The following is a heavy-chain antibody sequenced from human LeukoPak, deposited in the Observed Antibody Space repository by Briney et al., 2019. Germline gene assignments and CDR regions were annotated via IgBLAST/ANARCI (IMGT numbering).Heavy chain of an antibody. Sequence: GGSLRLSCAASGFTFSSYWMNWARQAPGKGLEWVASINHSGNVNYYVDSVKGRFTISRNNAKNSLYLQMSNLRAEDTAVYFCARGGGLDVWGQGATVTVSS. J-gene: IGHJ6*02. V-gene: IGHV3-7*04. CDR3: ARGGGLDV. CDR2: INHSGNVN. CDR1: GFTFSSYW.